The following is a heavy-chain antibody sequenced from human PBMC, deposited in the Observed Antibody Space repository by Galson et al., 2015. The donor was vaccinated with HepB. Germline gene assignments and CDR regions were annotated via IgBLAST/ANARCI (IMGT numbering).Heavy chain of an antibody. J-gene: IGHJ5*02. Sequence: SVKVSCKASGYTFTSYAMHWVRQAPGQRLEWMGWINAGNGNTKYSQKFQGRVTITRDTSASTAYMELSSLRSEDTAVYYCAREGCSGGSCPVWFDPWGQGTLVTVSS. CDR1: GYTFTSYA. D-gene: IGHD2-15*01. V-gene: IGHV1-3*01. CDR2: INAGNGNT. CDR3: AREGCSGGSCPVWFDP.